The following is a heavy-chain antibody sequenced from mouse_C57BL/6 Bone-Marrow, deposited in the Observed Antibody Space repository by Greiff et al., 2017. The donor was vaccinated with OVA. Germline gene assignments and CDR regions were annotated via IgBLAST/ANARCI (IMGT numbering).Heavy chain of an antibody. D-gene: IGHD4-1*01. CDR1: GFTFTDYY. J-gene: IGHJ4*01. Sequence: EVKVVESGGGLVQPGGSLSLSCAASGFTFTDYYMSWVRQPPGKALEWLGFIRNKANGYTTEYSASVKGRFTISRDNSQSILYLQMNALRAEDSATYYCARDWDPHYYAMDYWGQGTSVTVSS. CDR3: ARDWDPHYYAMDY. V-gene: IGHV7-3*01. CDR2: IRNKANGYTT.